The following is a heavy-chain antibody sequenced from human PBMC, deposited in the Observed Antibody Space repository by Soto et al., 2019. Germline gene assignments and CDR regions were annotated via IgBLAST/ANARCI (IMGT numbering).Heavy chain of an antibody. CDR2: ITPFNGNT. CDR1: GYTFTYRY. V-gene: IGHV1-45*02. J-gene: IGHJ6*02. CDR3: ALWFGELSSYGMAV. Sequence: QMQLVQSGAEVKKTGSSVKVSCKASGYTFTYRYLHWVRQAPGQALEWMGWITPFNGNTNYAQKFQDRVTITRDRSMSTAYMELSSLRSEDTAMYYCALWFGELSSYGMAVWGQGTTVTVSS. D-gene: IGHD3-10*01.